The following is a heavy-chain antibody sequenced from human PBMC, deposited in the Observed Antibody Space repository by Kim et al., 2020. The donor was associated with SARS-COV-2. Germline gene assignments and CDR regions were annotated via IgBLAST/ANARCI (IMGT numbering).Heavy chain of an antibody. CDR3: ARGAPIYDFWSGYPPDDAFDI. D-gene: IGHD3-3*01. V-gene: IGHV4-34*01. Sequence: SETLSLTCAVYGGSFSGYYWSWIRQPPGKGLEWIGEINHSGSTNYNPSLKSRVTISVDTSKNQFSLKLSSVTAADTAVYYCARGAPIYDFWSGYPPDDAFDIWGQGTMVTVSS. CDR2: INHSGST. J-gene: IGHJ3*02. CDR1: GGSFSGYY.